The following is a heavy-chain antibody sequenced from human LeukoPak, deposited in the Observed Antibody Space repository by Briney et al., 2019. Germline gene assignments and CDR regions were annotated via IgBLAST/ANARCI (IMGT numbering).Heavy chain of an antibody. J-gene: IGHJ4*02. D-gene: IGHD6-13*01. CDR2: MYTSGST. Sequence: PSETLSLTCTVSGGSISSGNCYWSWIRQPAGKGLEWIGQMYTSGSTNYNPSLKSRVTISIDTSKNQLSLKLSSVTAADTAVYYCARSDPGQQLATWGQGTLVTVSS. CDR3: ARSDPGQQLAT. CDR1: GGSISSGNCY. V-gene: IGHV4-61*09.